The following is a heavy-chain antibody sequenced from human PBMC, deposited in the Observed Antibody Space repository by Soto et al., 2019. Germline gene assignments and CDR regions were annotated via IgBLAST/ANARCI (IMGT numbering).Heavy chain of an antibody. V-gene: IGHV4-59*01. Sequence: SKTLSLTCSVSGGSISGSYWSWIRQSPGKGLEWLGYVYYTGSTNYSPSLRSRVSISVDTSKNEFSLRLSSVTAADTAVYFCARRVAVPGAHSDYWGQGTQGLVSA. CDR2: VYYTGST. D-gene: IGHD6-19*01. CDR3: ARRVAVPGAHSDY. J-gene: IGHJ4*02. CDR1: GGSISGSY.